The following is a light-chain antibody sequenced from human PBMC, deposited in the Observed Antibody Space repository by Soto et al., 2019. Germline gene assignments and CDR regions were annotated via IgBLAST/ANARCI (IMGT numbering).Light chain of an antibody. J-gene: IGKJ5*01. Sequence: EIVMTQPPAALSVSPGERATLSCRASENIYTNLAWYQQKPGQAPRLLFYGASTRATGLPARFSGTGSGTEFTLTINSLQAEDSAVYYCQQYYNWPRTFGQGTRLEIK. CDR2: GAS. CDR3: QQYYNWPRT. CDR1: ENIYTN. V-gene: IGKV3-15*01.